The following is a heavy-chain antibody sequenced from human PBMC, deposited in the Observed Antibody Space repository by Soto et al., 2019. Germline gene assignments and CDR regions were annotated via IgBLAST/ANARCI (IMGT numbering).Heavy chain of an antibody. Sequence: WWSLRLSCSASVFTFNSYAMVWFRQAPGKGLEWVSVISARGGSSYFADSVKGRFTISRDNSKNVLSLEMNSLRAEDTAIYFCAKGSIEYSASVDNWGQGTLVTVSS. CDR1: VFTFNSYA. D-gene: IGHD5-12*01. CDR3: AKGSIEYSASVDN. J-gene: IGHJ4*02. CDR2: ISARGGSS. V-gene: IGHV3-23*01.